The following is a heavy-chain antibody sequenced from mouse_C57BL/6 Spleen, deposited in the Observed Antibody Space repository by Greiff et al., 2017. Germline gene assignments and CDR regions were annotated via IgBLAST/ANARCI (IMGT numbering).Heavy chain of an antibody. V-gene: IGHV1-7*01. D-gene: IGHD2-3*01. J-gene: IGHJ1*03. Sequence: QVQLKQSGAELAKPGASVKLSCKASGYTFTSYWMHWVKQRPGQGLEWIGYINPSSGYTKYNQKFKDKATLTADKSSITAYMQLSILTYEDSAVYYGARFNDGYYRYFDVWGTGTTVTVSA. CDR3: ARFNDGYYRYFDV. CDR1: GYTFTSYW. CDR2: INPSSGYT.